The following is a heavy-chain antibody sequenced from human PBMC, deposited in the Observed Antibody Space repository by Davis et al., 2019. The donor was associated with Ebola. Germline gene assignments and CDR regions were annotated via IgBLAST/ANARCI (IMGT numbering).Heavy chain of an antibody. V-gene: IGHV3-7*01. CDR2: IRQDGREL. D-gene: IGHD2-8*01. Sequence: PGGSLRLSCAPSGFTFSSHWMAWLRQVPGQGLEFVANIRQDGRELNYVESVKGRFTISRDNAKNSLYLQMNSLTAEDTAIYYCARDVNGGSFDYWGQGALVTVSS. CDR3: ARDVNGGSFDY. CDR1: GFTFSSHW. J-gene: IGHJ4*02.